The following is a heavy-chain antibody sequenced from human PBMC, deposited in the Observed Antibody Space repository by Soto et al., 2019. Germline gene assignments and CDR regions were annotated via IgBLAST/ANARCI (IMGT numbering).Heavy chain of an antibody. CDR2: IYYTGST. CDR1: GGAISTYY. V-gene: IGHV4-59*12. CDR3: ARDKITGLFDY. Sequence: PSETLSLTCTVSGGAISTYYWSWIRQPPGKGLEWIGYIYYTGSTKYNPSLKSRVTMSVDTSKNQFSLKLSSVTAADTAVYYCARDKITGLFDYWGQGTLVTAPQ. J-gene: IGHJ4*02. D-gene: IGHD2-8*02.